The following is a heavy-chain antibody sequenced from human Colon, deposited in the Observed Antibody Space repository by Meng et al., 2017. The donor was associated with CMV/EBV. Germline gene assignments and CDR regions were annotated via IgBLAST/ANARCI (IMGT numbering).Heavy chain of an antibody. CDR3: ARGGEMNHDY. CDR2: IPHDGGKN. Sequence: GESLKISCAASGFTFRMYGMHWVRQAPGKGLEWVAFIPHDGGKNYYGDSVEGRFTISRDNSKSTLFLQMNSLRAEDTAVYYCARGGEMNHDYWGQGTLVTVSS. D-gene: IGHD1-14*01. J-gene: IGHJ4*02. CDR1: GFTFRMYG. V-gene: IGHV3-30*02.